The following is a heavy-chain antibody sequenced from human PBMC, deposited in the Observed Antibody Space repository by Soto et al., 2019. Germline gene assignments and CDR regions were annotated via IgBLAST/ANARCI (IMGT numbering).Heavy chain of an antibody. CDR2: IYYSGST. CDR3: ARDYRKATGGNGMIFGY. V-gene: IGHV4-39*02. Sequence: PSETLSLTCTVSGGSISSSNYYWGWIRQPPGKGLEWIGSIYYSGSTYYNPSLKSRVTISVDTSKNQFSLKLSSVTAADTAVYYCARDYRKATGGNGMIFGYWGQGTLVTVSS. D-gene: IGHD1-26*01. J-gene: IGHJ4*02. CDR1: GGSISSSNYY.